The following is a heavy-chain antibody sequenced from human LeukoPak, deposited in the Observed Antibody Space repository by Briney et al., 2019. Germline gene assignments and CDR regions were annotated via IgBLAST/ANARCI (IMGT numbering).Heavy chain of an antibody. J-gene: IGHJ6*04. D-gene: IGHD2-2*01. CDR2: IIPIFGTA. CDR3: ARGDIVVVPAASLYYYYGMDV. Sequence: ASVKVSCKASGGTFSSYAISWVRQAPGQGLEWMGGIIPIFGTANYAQKFQGRVTITADKSTSTAYMELSSLRSEDTAVYYCARGDIVVVPAASLYYYYGMDVGGKGTTVTVSS. CDR1: GGTFSSYA. V-gene: IGHV1-69*06.